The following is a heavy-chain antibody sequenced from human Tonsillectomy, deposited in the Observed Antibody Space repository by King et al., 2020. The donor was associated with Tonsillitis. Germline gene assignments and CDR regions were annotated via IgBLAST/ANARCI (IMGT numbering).Heavy chain of an antibody. J-gene: IGHJ5*02. CDR1: GYTFNTYG. Sequence: VQLVQSGAEVKKPGASVNVSCKASGYTFNTYGITWVRQAPGQGLEWVGWISANNGHTNSAQKFQGRVSMTTDTSTSTAYMELRSLRSDDTAVYYCARWVYDNSGPPKRWFDPWGQGTQVTVSS. D-gene: IGHD3-22*01. CDR2: ISANNGHT. V-gene: IGHV1-18*01. CDR3: ARWVYDNSGPPKRWFDP.